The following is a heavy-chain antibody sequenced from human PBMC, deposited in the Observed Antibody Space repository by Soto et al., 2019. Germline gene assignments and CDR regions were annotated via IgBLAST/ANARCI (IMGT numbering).Heavy chain of an antibody. Sequence: QVQLVESGGGVVQPGRXLRLSCAASGFTFSSYGMHWVRQAPGKGLEWVTVIWYDGSNKYYADSVKGRFTISRDNSKNTLYLQMNSLRAEDTXVYYCVASYGDSYFDYWGQGXLVTVSS. D-gene: IGHD4-17*01. J-gene: IGHJ4*02. CDR2: IWYDGSNK. V-gene: IGHV3-33*01. CDR3: VASYGDSYFDY. CDR1: GFTFSSYG.